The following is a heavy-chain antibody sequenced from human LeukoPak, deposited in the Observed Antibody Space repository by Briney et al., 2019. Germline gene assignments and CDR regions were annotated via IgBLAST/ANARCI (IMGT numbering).Heavy chain of an antibody. J-gene: IGHJ4*01. CDR1: GFTFSSYN. CDR2: ISSSSSYI. D-gene: IGHD6-13*01. Sequence: PGGSLRLSCAASGFTFSSYNMNWVRQAPGKGLEWVSSISSSSSYIYYADSVKGRFTISRDNAKNSLYLQMNSLRAEYTAVYYCARDTPLSAAGFDYWGQGTLVTVSS. CDR3: ARDTPLSAAGFDY. V-gene: IGHV3-21*01.